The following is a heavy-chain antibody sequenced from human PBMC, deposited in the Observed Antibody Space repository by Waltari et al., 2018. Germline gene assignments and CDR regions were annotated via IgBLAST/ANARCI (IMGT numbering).Heavy chain of an antibody. CDR2: SNSDGSST. V-gene: IGHV3-74*01. CDR3: ARGARRTTVTTGWWYFDL. D-gene: IGHD4-17*01. J-gene: IGHJ2*01. Sequence: VQLVESGAGVVQHGGSLTLYCAASGFTYIMSWLHSVRQAPGKGLVWVSRSNSDGSSTSYADSVKGRFTISKDNAKNTVYLQMNSLRAEDTAIYYCARGARRTTVTTGWWYFDLWGRGTLVTVSS. CDR1: GFTYIMSW.